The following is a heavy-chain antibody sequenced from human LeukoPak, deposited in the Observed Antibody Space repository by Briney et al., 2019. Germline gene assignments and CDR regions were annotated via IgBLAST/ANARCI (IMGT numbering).Heavy chain of an antibody. J-gene: IGHJ4*02. CDR1: GGSFSGYY. CDR2: IYYSGST. Sequence: SETLSLTCAVYGGSFSGYYWSWIRQPPGKGLEWIGYIYYSGSTNYKPSLKSRVTISVDTSKNQFSLKLSSVTAADTAVYYCARGTDGGGRGFVAAPVDYWGQGTLVTVSS. CDR3: ARGTDGGGRGFVAAPVDY. D-gene: IGHD3-10*01. V-gene: IGHV4-59*08.